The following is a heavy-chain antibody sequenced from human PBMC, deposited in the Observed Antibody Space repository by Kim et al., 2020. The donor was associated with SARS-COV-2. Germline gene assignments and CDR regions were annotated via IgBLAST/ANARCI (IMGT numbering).Heavy chain of an antibody. J-gene: IGHJ6*02. D-gene: IGHD1-20*01. Sequence: YAVSVTTRITINPDTSQNQFYLQLNSVTPEDTAVYYCARLIGTQDYGMDVWGQGTTVTVSS. CDR3: ARLIGTQDYGMDV. V-gene: IGHV6-1*01.